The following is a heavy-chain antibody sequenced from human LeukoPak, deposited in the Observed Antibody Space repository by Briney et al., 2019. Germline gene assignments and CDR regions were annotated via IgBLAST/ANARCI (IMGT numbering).Heavy chain of an antibody. D-gene: IGHD4-17*01. Sequence: SETLSLTCAVYGGSFSGYYWSWIRQPPGKGLEWIGEINHSGSTNYNPSLKSRVTISVDTSKNQFSLKLSSVTAADTAVYYCASTVTTDWYFDLWGRGTLVTVSS. V-gene: IGHV4-34*01. CDR3: ASTVTTDWYFDL. CDR2: INHSGST. CDR1: GGSFSGYY. J-gene: IGHJ2*01.